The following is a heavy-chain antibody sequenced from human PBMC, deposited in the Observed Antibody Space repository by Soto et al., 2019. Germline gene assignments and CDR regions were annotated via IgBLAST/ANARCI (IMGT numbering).Heavy chain of an antibody. V-gene: IGHV4-30-4*01. CDR1: GGSISSGDYY. Sequence: SETLSLTCTVSGGSISSGDYYWSWIRQPPGKGLEWIGYIYYSGSTYYNPSLKSRVTISVDTSKNQFSLKLSSVTAADTAVYYCARGAMIASWFDPWGQGTLVTVSS. J-gene: IGHJ5*02. CDR3: ARGAMIASWFDP. D-gene: IGHD3-22*01. CDR2: IYYSGST.